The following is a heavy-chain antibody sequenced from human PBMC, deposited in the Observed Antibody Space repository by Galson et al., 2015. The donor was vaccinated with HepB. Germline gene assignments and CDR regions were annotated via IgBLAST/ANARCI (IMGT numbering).Heavy chain of an antibody. Sequence: SLRLSCAASGFTFNNYAMHWVRQAPGKGLEWVAFISFDGKKRYYADSVRGRFTISRDNAKNTLYLQMNSLRAADTAVYYCAREGDFWSGYPYYYYYMDVWDKGTTVTVSS. CDR2: ISFDGKKR. V-gene: IGHV3-30*04. CDR3: AREGDFWSGYPYYYYYMDV. J-gene: IGHJ6*03. CDR1: GFTFNNYA. D-gene: IGHD3-3*01.